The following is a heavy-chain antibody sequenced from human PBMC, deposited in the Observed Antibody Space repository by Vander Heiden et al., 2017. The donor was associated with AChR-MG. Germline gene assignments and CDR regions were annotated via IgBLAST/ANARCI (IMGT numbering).Heavy chain of an antibody. V-gene: IGHV1-8*01. CDR3: ARVLPGQRDHLDAFDI. CDR1: GYTFTSYA. Sequence: QVQLVQSGAEVKKPGASVKVSCKASGYTFTSYAINWVRQATGQGLEWMGWMNPNSGNTGYAQKFQGRVTMTRNTSISTAYMELSSLRSEDTAVYYCARVLPGQRDHLDAFDIWVQGTMVTVSS. CDR2: MNPNSGNT. J-gene: IGHJ3*02. D-gene: IGHD1-1*01.